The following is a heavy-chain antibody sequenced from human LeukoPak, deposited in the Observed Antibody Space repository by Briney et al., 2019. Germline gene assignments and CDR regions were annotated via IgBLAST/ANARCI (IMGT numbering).Heavy chain of an antibody. J-gene: IGHJ4*02. CDR2: ISGSGGST. Sequence: GGSLRLSCAASGFTFSSYAMSWVCQAPGKGLEWVSAISGSGGSTYYADSVKGRFTISRDNSKNTLYLQMNSLRAEDTAVYYCAKDPYSSGWLYYFDYWGQGTLVTVSS. CDR1: GFTFSSYA. D-gene: IGHD6-19*01. CDR3: AKDPYSSGWLYYFDY. V-gene: IGHV3-23*01.